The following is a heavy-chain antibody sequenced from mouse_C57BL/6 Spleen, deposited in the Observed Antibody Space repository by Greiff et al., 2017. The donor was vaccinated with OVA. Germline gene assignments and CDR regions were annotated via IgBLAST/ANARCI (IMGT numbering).Heavy chain of an antibody. CDR2: IYPGDGDT. CDR3: ARSLYEGYYWYFGV. J-gene: IGHJ1*03. D-gene: IGHD2-3*01. Sequence: VQLQQSGPELVKPGASVKISCKASGYAFSSSWMNWVKQRPGKGLEWIGRIYPGDGDTNYNGKFKGKATLTAAKSSSTAYMQLSSLTSDDSAVYFYARSLYEGYYWYFGVWGTGTTVTVSS. V-gene: IGHV1-82*01. CDR1: GYAFSSSW.